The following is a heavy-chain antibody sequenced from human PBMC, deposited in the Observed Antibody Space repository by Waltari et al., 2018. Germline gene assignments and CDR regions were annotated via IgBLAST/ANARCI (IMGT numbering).Heavy chain of an antibody. CDR2: IYPGGDT. CDR1: GDSMRSTY. CDR3: ARRGRLSSYFFDY. V-gene: IGHV4-38-2*02. D-gene: IGHD2-15*01. J-gene: IGHJ4*02. Sequence: QVQLKESGPGLVKPSETLSLTCSVPGDSMRSTYWTWIRQPPGKGLEWIGSIYPGGDTYFNPSLKSRVTISVDKSKNQYSLNLRSMTAADTAVYYCARRGRLSSYFFDYWGQGTLVTVSS.